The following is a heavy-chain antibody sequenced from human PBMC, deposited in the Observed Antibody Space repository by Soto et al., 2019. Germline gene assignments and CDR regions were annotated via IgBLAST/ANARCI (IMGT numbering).Heavy chain of an antibody. Sequence: ASVKVSCKTSGYTFTNYGISWVRQAPGQGLEWMGGSFNGVTNYSQNLQGRVTITTDTSTTTAYMELSSLRSEDTAVYYCARDQGITTFGVYSMYYYGMDVWGQGTTVTVSS. CDR1: GYTFTNYG. CDR3: ARDQGITTFGVYSMYYYGMDV. CDR2: SFNGVT. V-gene: IGHV1-18*01. D-gene: IGHD3-3*01. J-gene: IGHJ6*02.